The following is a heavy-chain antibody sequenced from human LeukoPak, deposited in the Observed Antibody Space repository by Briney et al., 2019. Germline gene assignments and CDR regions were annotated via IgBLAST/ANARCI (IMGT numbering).Heavy chain of an antibody. CDR3: AMAVLRFLEWFPGYDY. CDR1: GYTFTSYG. D-gene: IGHD3-3*01. Sequence: GASVKVSCKASGYTFTSYGISWVRQAPGQGLEWMGWISAYNGNTNYAQKLQGRVTMTTDTSTSTAYMELRSLRSDDTAVYYCAMAVLRFLEWFPGYDYWGQGTLVTVSS. J-gene: IGHJ4*02. CDR2: ISAYNGNT. V-gene: IGHV1-18*01.